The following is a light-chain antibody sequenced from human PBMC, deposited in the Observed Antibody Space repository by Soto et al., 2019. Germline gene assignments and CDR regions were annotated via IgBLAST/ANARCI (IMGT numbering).Light chain of an antibody. CDR3: SSYAGSSKNV. Sequence: QSALTQPPSASGSPGQSVTISCTGTSSDVGGYNYVSWYQQHPGKAPKLMIYEVSKRPSGVPDRFSGSKSGNTASLTVSGLQAEDEADYYCSSYAGSSKNVFGTGTKVPVL. V-gene: IGLV2-8*01. CDR1: SSDVGGYNY. J-gene: IGLJ1*01. CDR2: EVS.